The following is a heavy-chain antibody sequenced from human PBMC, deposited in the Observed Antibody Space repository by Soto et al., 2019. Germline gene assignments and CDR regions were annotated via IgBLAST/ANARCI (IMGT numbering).Heavy chain of an antibody. CDR3: ARDADYCSSTSCLNFDY. CDR2: IIPIFGTA. Sequence: SVKVSCKASGGTFSSYAISWVRQAPGQGLEWMGGIIPIFGTANYAQKFQGRVTITADESTSTAYMELSSLRSEDTAVYYCARDADYCSSTSCLNFDYWGQGALVTVSS. J-gene: IGHJ4*02. D-gene: IGHD2-2*01. V-gene: IGHV1-69*13. CDR1: GGTFSSYA.